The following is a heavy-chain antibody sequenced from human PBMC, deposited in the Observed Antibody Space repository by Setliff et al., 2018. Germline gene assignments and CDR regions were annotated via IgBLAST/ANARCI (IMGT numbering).Heavy chain of an antibody. D-gene: IGHD2-2*03. J-gene: IGHJ5*01. V-gene: IGHV4-61*09. CDR1: GDFISSGSYY. CDR3: ARDPGYPSGVAGGFDT. Sequence: SETLSLTCSLSGDFISSGSYYWSWIRQTAGNGLEWIGHVPSRGNTNYNPSLKSRVTISIDTSSKHFSLILTSVTAADTAVYYCARDPGYPSGVAGGFDTWGQGTLVTVSS. CDR2: VPSRGNT.